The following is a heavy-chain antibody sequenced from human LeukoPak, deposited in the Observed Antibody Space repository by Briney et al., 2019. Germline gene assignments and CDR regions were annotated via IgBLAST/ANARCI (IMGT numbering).Heavy chain of an antibody. V-gene: IGHV3-48*01. D-gene: IGHD2-8*01. CDR3: ARGGRAVSLDY. Sequence: EWVSYISSSSSTIYYADSVKGRFTISRDNAKNSLYLQMNSLRAEDTAVYYCARGGRAVSLDYWGQGTLVTVSS. J-gene: IGHJ4*02. CDR2: ISSSSSTI.